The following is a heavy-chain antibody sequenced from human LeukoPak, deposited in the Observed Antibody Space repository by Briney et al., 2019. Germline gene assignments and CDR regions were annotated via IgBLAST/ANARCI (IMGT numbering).Heavy chain of an antibody. CDR2: IWYDGSNK. D-gene: IGHD4-11*01. J-gene: IGHJ4*02. V-gene: IGHV3-33*08. CDR1: GFTFSSYS. Sequence: GGSLRLSCAASGFTFSSYSMNWVRQAPGKGLEWVAVIWYDGSNKYYADSVKGRFTISRDNSKNTLYLQMNSLRAEDTAVYYCARDYDEQAVTPLYYFDYWGQGTLVTVSS. CDR3: ARDYDEQAVTPLYYFDY.